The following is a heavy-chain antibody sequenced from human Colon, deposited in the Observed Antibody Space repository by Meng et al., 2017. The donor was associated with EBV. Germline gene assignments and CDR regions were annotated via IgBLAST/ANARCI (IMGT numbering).Heavy chain of an antibody. Sequence: HESGPAPVKPSADLPLPCAVSCGSLRSANWWSWVRQPPGKGLEWIGEIHHNGNTNYNPSLKSRVTISVDKSKNQFVLKVTSVTAADTAVYYCARTAICIGGSCTTWDYWGQGALVTVSS. CDR3: ARTAICIGGSCTTWDY. CDR1: CGSLRSANW. J-gene: IGHJ4*02. V-gene: IGHV4-4*02. D-gene: IGHD2-15*01. CDR2: IHHNGNT.